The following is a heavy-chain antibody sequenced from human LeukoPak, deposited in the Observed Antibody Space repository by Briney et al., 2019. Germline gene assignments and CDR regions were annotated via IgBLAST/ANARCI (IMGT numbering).Heavy chain of an antibody. CDR1: GFTFSSFS. CDR3: ARGGVSWHYFNY. Sequence: GGSLRPSCAASGFTFSSFSLNWVRQAPGKGLEWVSFISTSSSYIYYADSLKGRFTISRDNAKNSLYLQMNSLRAEDTAVYYCARGGVSWHYFNYWGQGTLVTVSS. CDR2: ISTSSSYI. J-gene: IGHJ4*02. D-gene: IGHD6-13*01. V-gene: IGHV3-21*01.